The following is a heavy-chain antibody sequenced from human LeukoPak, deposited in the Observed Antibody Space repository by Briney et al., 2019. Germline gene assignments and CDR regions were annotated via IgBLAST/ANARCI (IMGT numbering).Heavy chain of an antibody. D-gene: IGHD2-21*02. Sequence: GGALRLSCAASGFSFSSYGMHWVRQTPGKGLEWVAVMSFDGSNIYYGDSVKGRFTISRDNSKNTLYLQMNSLRVEDTALYYCAKVTPGSTARKSGLDFWAQGTLVTVSS. J-gene: IGHJ4*02. CDR2: MSFDGSNI. V-gene: IGHV3-30*18. CDR3: AKVTPGSTARKSGLDF. CDR1: GFSFSSYG.